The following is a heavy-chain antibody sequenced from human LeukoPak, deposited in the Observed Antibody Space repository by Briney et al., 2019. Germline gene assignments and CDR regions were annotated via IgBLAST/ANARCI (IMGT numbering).Heavy chain of an antibody. Sequence: GSSMKVSCKASGGTFSSHGFSWVPQAHGQGLEWVEGIIPIFGATNKAQKFQGRVTITTDDSTSTGYMELSSLRSEDTAVYYCARRWPHSSGYYLFDYWGQGTLVTVSS. V-gene: IGHV1-69*05. CDR3: ARRWPHSSGYYLFDY. CDR2: IIPIFGAT. D-gene: IGHD3-22*01. J-gene: IGHJ4*02. CDR1: GGTFSSHG.